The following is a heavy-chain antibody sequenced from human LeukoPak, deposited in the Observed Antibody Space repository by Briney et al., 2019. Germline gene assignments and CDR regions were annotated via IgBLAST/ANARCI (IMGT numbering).Heavy chain of an antibody. J-gene: IGHJ4*02. D-gene: IGHD5-12*01. CDR1: GGSISSSSYY. CDR3: ARGEVATGEFDY. CDR2: IYYSGST. Sequence: SETLSLTCTVSGGSISSSSYYWGWIRQPPGKGLEWIGSIYYSGSTYYNPSLKSRVTISVDTSKNQFSLKLSSVTAADTAVYYCARGEVATGEFDYWGQGTLVTVSS. V-gene: IGHV4-39*07.